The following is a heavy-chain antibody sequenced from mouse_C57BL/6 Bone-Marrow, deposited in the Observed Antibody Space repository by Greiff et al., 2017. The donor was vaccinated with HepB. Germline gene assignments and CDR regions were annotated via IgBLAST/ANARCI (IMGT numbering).Heavy chain of an antibody. CDR3: AREPPTTVVAYWYFDV. CDR2: ISDGGSYT. Sequence: EVKLVESGGGLVKPGGSLKLSCAASGFTFSSYAMSWVRQTPEKRLEWVATISDGGSYTYYPDNVKGRFTISRDNTKNNLYLQMSHLKSEDTAMYYCAREPPTTVVAYWYFDVWGTGTTVTVSS. J-gene: IGHJ1*03. D-gene: IGHD1-1*01. V-gene: IGHV5-4*01. CDR1: GFTFSSYA.